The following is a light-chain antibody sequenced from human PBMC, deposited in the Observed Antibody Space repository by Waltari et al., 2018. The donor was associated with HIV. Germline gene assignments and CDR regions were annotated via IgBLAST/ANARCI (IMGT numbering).Light chain of an antibody. CDR1: QTISKF. Sequence: VSCRANQTISKFLNWYQHKPGKAPNLLISSASNLHGGVPSRFGGSGSGTDFALTISSLQPEDFAVYYCQQTNSAPWTFGQGTKIDIK. CDR3: QQTNSAPWT. J-gene: IGKJ1*01. CDR2: SAS. V-gene: IGKV1-39*01.